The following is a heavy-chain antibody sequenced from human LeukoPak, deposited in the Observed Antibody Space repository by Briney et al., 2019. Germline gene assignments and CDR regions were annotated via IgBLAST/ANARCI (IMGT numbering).Heavy chain of an antibody. CDR1: GFTFSSYG. J-gene: IGHJ6*02. V-gene: IGHV3-30*18. CDR3: VKEAPTYYYDSSGFSDGMDV. D-gene: IGHD3-22*01. CDR2: ISYDGSDK. Sequence: GGSLRLSCAASGFTFSSYGMHWVRQAPGKGLEWVAVISYDGSDKYRADSVKGRFTISRDNSKNTLYLQMSSLRAEDTAVYYCVKEAPTYYYDSSGFSDGMDVWGQGTTVTVSS.